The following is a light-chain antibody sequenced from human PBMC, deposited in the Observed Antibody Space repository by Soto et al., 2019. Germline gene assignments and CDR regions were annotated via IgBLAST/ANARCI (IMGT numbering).Light chain of an antibody. V-gene: IGKV1-39*01. CDR2: AAS. CDR1: QSISRY. Sequence: DIQMTQSPSSLSASIGDRVTIICRASQSISRYSNWYQQKPGKAPKLLIYAASTLQSGVPSRFSGSGSGTDFTLTISSLQPEDFATYYCQQGYSIPLTFGGGTKVDIK. J-gene: IGKJ4*01. CDR3: QQGYSIPLT.